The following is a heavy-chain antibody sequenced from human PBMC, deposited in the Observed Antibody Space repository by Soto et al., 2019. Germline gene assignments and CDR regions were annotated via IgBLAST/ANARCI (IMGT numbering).Heavy chain of an antibody. J-gene: IGHJ4*02. Sequence: QVQLVQSGAEVKKPGSSVKVSCKASGGTFSSYTISWVRQAPGQGLEWMGRIIPILGIANYAQKFQGRVTMTADKSTSTASMELSSLRSEDTAVYYCARGRSRPRHFDYWGQGTLVTVSS. CDR2: IIPILGIA. CDR1: GGTFSSYT. V-gene: IGHV1-69*02. CDR3: ARGRSRPRHFDY.